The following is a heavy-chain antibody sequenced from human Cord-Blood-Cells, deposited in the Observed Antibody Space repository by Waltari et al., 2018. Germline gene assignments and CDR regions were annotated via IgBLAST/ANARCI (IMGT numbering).Heavy chain of an antibody. CDR3: ARYSGGFDY. CDR2: IYHSGST. CDR1: GYSISSGYY. V-gene: IGHV4-38-2*01. Sequence: QVQLQESGPGLVKPSETLSLTCAVSGYSISSGYYWGWIRQPSGKGLEWIGSIYHSGSTYYNPSLKSRVTISVDTSKNQFSLKLSSVTAADTAVYYCARYSGGFDYWGQGTLVTVSS. D-gene: IGHD3-16*01. J-gene: IGHJ4*02.